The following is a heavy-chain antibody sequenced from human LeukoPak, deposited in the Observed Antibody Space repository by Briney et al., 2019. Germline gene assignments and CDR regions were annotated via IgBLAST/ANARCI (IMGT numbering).Heavy chain of an antibody. CDR2: ITTTSTTK. Sequence: GGSLRLSCAASGFTFSTYTMNWVRQAPGKGLEWVSYITTTSTTKLYADSVRGRFTISRDNAKNSLYLQMNSLRAEDTAVYYCARWACSGGSCYSGPPNFDYWGQGTLVTVSS. V-gene: IGHV3-48*04. J-gene: IGHJ4*02. CDR1: GFTFSTYT. D-gene: IGHD2-15*01. CDR3: ARWACSGGSCYSGPPNFDY.